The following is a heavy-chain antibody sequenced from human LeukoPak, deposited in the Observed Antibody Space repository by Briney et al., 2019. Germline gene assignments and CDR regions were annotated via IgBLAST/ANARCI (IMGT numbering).Heavy chain of an antibody. CDR1: GGSITSRSYY. V-gene: IGHV4-39*01. CDR2: IYHLGSV. CDR3: ARRGYGSPFDY. J-gene: IGHJ4*02. Sequence: SETLSLTCTVSGGSITSRSYYWGWIRQPPGRGLEWIGSIYHLGSVRYNPSLKNRVTISVDTSMNQFSLKLSSVTAADTAVYYCARRGYGSPFDYWGQGTLVTVSS. D-gene: IGHD3-10*01.